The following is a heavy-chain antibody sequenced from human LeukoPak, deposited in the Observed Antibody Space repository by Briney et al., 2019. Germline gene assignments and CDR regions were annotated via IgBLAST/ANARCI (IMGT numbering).Heavy chain of an antibody. D-gene: IGHD3/OR15-3a*01. J-gene: IGHJ4*02. CDR2: ISGGSSYI. V-gene: IGHV3-21*01. CDR3: AAEIFGRDHDY. Sequence: GESLRLSCAASGFTFSSNSMNWVRQAPGKGLEWVSSISGGSSYIFYSESLKGRFTISRDNAKNSLFLQMNSLRAEDTAVYYWAAEIFGRDHDYWGQETLVTVSS. CDR1: GFTFSSNS.